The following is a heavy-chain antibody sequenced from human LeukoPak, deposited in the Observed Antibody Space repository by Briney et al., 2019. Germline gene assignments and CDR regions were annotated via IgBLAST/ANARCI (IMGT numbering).Heavy chain of an antibody. D-gene: IGHD3-22*01. J-gene: IGHJ4*02. V-gene: IGHV6-1*01. CDR2: TYYRSKWYN. CDR1: GDSVSGNSAA. Sequence: SQTLSLTCAISGDSVSGNSAAWNWIRQSPSRGLEWLGRTYYRSKWYNDYAVSVKSRITINPDTSKNQFSLQLNSVTPEDTAVYYCARGVYYYDSSGYYFFAYWGQGTLVTVSS. CDR3: ARGVYYYDSSGYYFFAY.